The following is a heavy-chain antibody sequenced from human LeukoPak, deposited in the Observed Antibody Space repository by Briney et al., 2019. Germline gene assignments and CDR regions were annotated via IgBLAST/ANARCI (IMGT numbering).Heavy chain of an antibody. CDR2: INHSGST. CDR3: ARAPPYGLDY. V-gene: IGHV4-34*01. D-gene: IGHD3-10*01. J-gene: IGHJ4*02. Sequence: KPSETLSLTCAVYGGSFSCYYWSWLRQPPGKGLEWIGEINHSGSTNYNPSLKSRVTISVDTSKNQFSLKLSSVTAADTAVYYCARAPPYGLDYWGKGNLVPVSS. CDR1: GGSFSCYY.